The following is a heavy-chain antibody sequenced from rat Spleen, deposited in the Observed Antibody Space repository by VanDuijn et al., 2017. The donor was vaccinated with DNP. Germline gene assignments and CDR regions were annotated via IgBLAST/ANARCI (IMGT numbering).Heavy chain of an antibody. CDR2: ITSGGGTT. J-gene: IGHJ2*01. CDR3: AKAGGYSPWYFDY. D-gene: IGHD1-11*01. CDR1: GFTFSDYY. V-gene: IGHV5-25*01. Sequence: EVQLVESGGGLVQPGRSLKLSCAASGFTFSDYYMAWVRQVPTKGLEWIASITSGGGTTSYPDSVKGRFTISRDDAKNTLYLQMNSLRSEDTATYYCAKAGGYSPWYFDYWGQGVMVTVSS.